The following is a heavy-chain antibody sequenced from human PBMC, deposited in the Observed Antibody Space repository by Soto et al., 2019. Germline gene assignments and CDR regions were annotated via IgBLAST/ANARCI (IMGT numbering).Heavy chain of an antibody. CDR2: IYYSGST. CDR1: GGSISSSSYY. D-gene: IGHD1-26*01. V-gene: IGHV4-39*01. CDR3: ARQRGATPFYYYYGMDV. Sequence: PSETLSLTCTVSGGSISSSSYYWGWIRRPPGKGLEWIGSIYYSGSTYYNPSLKSRVTISVDTSKNQFSLKLSSVTAADTAVYYCARQRGATPFYYYYGMDVWGQGTTVTVSS. J-gene: IGHJ6*02.